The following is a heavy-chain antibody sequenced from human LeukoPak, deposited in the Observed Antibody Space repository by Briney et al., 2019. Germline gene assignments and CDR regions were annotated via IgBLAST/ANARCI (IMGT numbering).Heavy chain of an antibody. CDR2: ISGSGGSI. Sequence: PGGSLRLSCGASGFIFSYYEMKWFRQAPGKGLEWVSSISGSGGSIHYADSAKGRFTISRDNAKNSLYLQMNSLRAEDTAAYYCARELAYNYNYYYYGLDVWGQGTTVTVSS. J-gene: IGHJ6*02. D-gene: IGHD5-24*01. CDR3: ARELAYNYNYYYYGLDV. CDR1: GFIFSYYE. V-gene: IGHV3-48*03.